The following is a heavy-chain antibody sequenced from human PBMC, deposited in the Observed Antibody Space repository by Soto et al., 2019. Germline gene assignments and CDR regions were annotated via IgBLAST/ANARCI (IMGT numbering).Heavy chain of an antibody. V-gene: IGHV3-30*18. CDR3: AKDELWFGEPLYYFDY. CDR1: GVTFSSYG. D-gene: IGHD3-10*01. Sequence: PGGSLRLSCAASGVTFSSYGIHWVRHAPGKGMGWVAVISYDGSNKYYADSAKGRFTISRDNSKNTLYLQMNSLRAEDTAVYYCAKDELWFGEPLYYFDYWGQGTLVTVSS. J-gene: IGHJ4*02. CDR2: ISYDGSNK.